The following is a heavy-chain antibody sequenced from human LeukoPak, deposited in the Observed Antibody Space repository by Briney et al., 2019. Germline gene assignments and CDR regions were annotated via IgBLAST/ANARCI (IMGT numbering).Heavy chain of an antibody. CDR3: AGSYMVRGVGYYFDY. CDR1: GGSISSYY. CDR2: IYYSGST. J-gene: IGHJ4*02. V-gene: IGHV4-59*08. Sequence: PSETLSLTCTVSGGSISSYYWSWIRQPPGKGLEWIGYIYYSGSTNYSPSLKSRVTISVDTSKNQFSLKLSSVTAADTAVYYCAGSYMVRGVGYYFDYWGQGTLVTVSS. D-gene: IGHD3-10*01.